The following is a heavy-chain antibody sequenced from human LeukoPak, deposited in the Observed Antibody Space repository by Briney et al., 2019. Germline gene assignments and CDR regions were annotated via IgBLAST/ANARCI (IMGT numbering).Heavy chain of an antibody. CDR2: IYYSGST. D-gene: IGHD3-16*01. Sequence: SETLSLTCTVSGDSISSSSYYWGWIRQPPGKGLEWIGSIYYSGSTYYNPSLKSRVTISVNTSKNQFSLKLSSVTAADTAVFYCARQWGSYYFDYWGQGTLVTVSS. J-gene: IGHJ4*02. CDR3: ARQWGSYYFDY. CDR1: GDSISSSSYY. V-gene: IGHV4-39*01.